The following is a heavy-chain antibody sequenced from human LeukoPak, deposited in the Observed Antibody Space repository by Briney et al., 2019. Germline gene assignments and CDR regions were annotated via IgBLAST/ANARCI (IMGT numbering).Heavy chain of an antibody. CDR2: IRYDGSNK. Sequence: PGGSLRLSCAASGFTFSSYGMHWVRQAPGKGLEWVAFIRYDGSNKYYADSVKGRFTISRDNSKNTLYLQMNSLRAEDTAVYYCAKAQNAYSSSSSFDYWGQGTLVTVSS. D-gene: IGHD6-6*01. CDR3: AKAQNAYSSSSSFDY. CDR1: GFTFSSYG. V-gene: IGHV3-30*02. J-gene: IGHJ4*02.